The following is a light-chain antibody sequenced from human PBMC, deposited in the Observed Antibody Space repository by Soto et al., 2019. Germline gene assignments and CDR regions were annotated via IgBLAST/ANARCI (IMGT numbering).Light chain of an antibody. CDR2: AAS. V-gene: IGKV3-15*01. J-gene: IGKJ4*01. CDR1: QSVTYK. CDR3: QQYNDWPRT. Sequence: EIVMTQSPATLSVSPGERVTLSCRATQSVTYKLAWYQQKPGQAPRLLIYAASTRIGGVPARFSGSGSGAEFTRTISSLQSEDFAVYYCQQYNDWPRTFGGGTKVEIK.